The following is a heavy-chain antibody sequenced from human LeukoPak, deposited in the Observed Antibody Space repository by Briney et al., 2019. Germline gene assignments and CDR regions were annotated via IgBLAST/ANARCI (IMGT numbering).Heavy chain of an antibody. J-gene: IGHJ6*02. CDR3: AREIAVAVDYYGMDV. D-gene: IGHD6-19*01. CDR2: INPNSGGT. Sequence: ASVEVSCKASGYTFTGYYMHWVRQAPGQGLEWMGWINPNSGGTNYAQKFQGRVTMTRDTSISTAYMELSRLRSDDTAVYYCAREIAVAVDYYGMDVWGQGTTVTVSS. V-gene: IGHV1-2*02. CDR1: GYTFTGYY.